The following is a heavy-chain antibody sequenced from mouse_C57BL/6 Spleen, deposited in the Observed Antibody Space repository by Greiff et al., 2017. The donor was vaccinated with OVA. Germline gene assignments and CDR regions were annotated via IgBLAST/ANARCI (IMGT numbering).Heavy chain of an antibody. CDR2: ISDGGSYT. V-gene: IGHV5-4*03. Sequence: EVKLVESGGGLVKPGGSLKLSCAASGFTFSSYAMSWVRQTPEKRLEWVATISDGGSYTYYPDNVKGRFTISRDNAKNNLYLQMSHLKSEDTAMYYCVWCYYDYEGAMDYWGQGTSVTVSS. J-gene: IGHJ4*01. CDR1: GFTFSSYA. D-gene: IGHD2-4*01. CDR3: VWCYYDYEGAMDY.